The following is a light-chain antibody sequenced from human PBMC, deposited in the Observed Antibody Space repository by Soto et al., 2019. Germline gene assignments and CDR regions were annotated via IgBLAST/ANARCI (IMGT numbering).Light chain of an antibody. CDR1: SSDAGGYNY. CDR2: DVS. CDR3: SSYTTSSTLV. Sequence: QSVLTQPASVSGSPGQSIAMSCPGTSSDAGGYNYVSWYQQYPGKDPKLKIYDVSNRPSGVANRFSGSKSGNTASLTISGLQAEDEADYYCSSYTTSSTLVFGGGTKVTVL. J-gene: IGLJ2*01. V-gene: IGLV2-14*03.